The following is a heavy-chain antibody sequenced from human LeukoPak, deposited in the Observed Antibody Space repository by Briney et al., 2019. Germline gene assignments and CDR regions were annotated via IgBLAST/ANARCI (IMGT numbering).Heavy chain of an antibody. CDR2: ISSSSSYI. Sequence: TGGSLRLSCAASGFTFSSYSMNWVRQAPGKGLEWVSSISSSSSYIYYADSVKGRFTISRDNAKNSLYLQMNSLRAEDTAVYYCARGIYDSGSYPPYYWGQGTLVTVSS. J-gene: IGHJ4*02. CDR3: ARGIYDSGSYPPYY. V-gene: IGHV3-21*01. D-gene: IGHD3-10*01. CDR1: GFTFSSYS.